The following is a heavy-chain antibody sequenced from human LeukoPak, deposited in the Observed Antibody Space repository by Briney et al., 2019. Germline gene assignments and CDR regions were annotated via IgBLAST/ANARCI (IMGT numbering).Heavy chain of an antibody. CDR3: AKSNSGWYVPPSD. J-gene: IGHJ4*02. V-gene: IGHV3-30*18. CDR1: GFAFSDYG. CDR2: ISYDGSNA. Sequence: GGALRISCAGSGFAFSDYGKPRGLQAPGKGLGGLAVISYDGSNAYYADSVEGRFTISRDNSKNTLSLQTNSLRAEDTAVYYCAKSNSGWYVPPSDWGQGTLVSVSS. D-gene: IGHD6-19*01.